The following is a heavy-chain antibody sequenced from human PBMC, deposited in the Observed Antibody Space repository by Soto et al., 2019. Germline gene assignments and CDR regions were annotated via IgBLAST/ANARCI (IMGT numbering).Heavy chain of an antibody. Sequence: PGGSLRLSCAASGFTFSSYAMSWVRQAPGKGLEWVSAISGSGGSTYYADSVKGRFTISRDNSKNTLYLQMNSLRAEDTAVYYCAKCPVVPAARGYYFDYWGQGTLVTVSS. CDR1: GFTFSSYA. V-gene: IGHV3-23*01. J-gene: IGHJ4*02. D-gene: IGHD2-2*01. CDR2: ISGSGGST. CDR3: AKCPVVPAARGYYFDY.